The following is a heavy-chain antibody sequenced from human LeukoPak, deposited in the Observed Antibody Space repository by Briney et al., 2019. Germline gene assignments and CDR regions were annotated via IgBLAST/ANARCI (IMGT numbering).Heavy chain of an antibody. CDR2: ISYDGSNK. Sequence: SGGFLRLSCAASGFTFSSYWMNWARQPPGKGLEWVAVISYDGSNKYYADSVKGRFTISRDNSKNTLYLQMNSLRAEDTAVYYCAKDFFKWLYYFDFWGQGTLVTVSS. CDR1: GFTFSSYW. V-gene: IGHV3-30*18. J-gene: IGHJ4*02. CDR3: AKDFFKWLYYFDF. D-gene: IGHD3-22*01.